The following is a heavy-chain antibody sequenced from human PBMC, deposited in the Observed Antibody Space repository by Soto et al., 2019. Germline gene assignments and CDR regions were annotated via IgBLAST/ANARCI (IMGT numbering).Heavy chain of an antibody. V-gene: IGHV3-23*01. J-gene: IGHJ4*02. CDR3: AKDSIKLFCSGGSCSHDGY. Sequence: EVQLLESGGGLVQPGGSLRLSCAASGFTFSSYAMSWVRQAPGKGLEWVSAISGSGGSTYYADSVKGRFTISRDNSKYTLYLQMNSLRAEDTAVYYCAKDSIKLFCSGGSCSHDGYWGQGTLVTVSS. CDR1: GFTFSSYA. D-gene: IGHD2-15*01. CDR2: ISGSGGST.